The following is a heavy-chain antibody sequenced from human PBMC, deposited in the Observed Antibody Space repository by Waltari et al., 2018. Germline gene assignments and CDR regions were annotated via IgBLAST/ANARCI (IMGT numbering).Heavy chain of an antibody. V-gene: IGHV4-39*01. CDR1: GGSISRSRYY. Sequence: QMQLQESGPGLVKPSETLSLTCTVSGGSISRSRYYWGWIRQPPGKGLEWIVCIYYSGSTYYNPSLKRRVTISVDTSKNQFSLKLSSVTAADTAVYYCARHGPLSSSWLDWYFDLWGRGTLVTVSS. CDR3: ARHGPLSSSWLDWYFDL. D-gene: IGHD6-13*01. J-gene: IGHJ2*01. CDR2: IYYSGST.